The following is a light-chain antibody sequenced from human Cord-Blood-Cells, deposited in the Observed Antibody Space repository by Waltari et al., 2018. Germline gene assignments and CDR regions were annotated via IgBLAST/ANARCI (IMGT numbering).Light chain of an antibody. V-gene: IGKV1-33*01. Sequence: DIQMTQSPSSLSASVGDRVTITCQASQDISNYLNWYQQKPGKAPKHLIYDASNLETGVPSRFSGSGSGTDFTFTISSLQPEDIATYYCHQYDNLPYTFCQGTKLEIK. CDR3: HQYDNLPYT. J-gene: IGKJ2*01. CDR2: DAS. CDR1: QDISNY.